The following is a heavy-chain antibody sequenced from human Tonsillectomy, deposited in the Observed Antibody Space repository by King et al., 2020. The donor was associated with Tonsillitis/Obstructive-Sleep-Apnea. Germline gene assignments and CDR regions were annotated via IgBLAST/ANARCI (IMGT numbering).Heavy chain of an antibody. CDR2: IRSKAYGGTT. CDR1: GFIFGDYA. J-gene: IGHJ6*03. CDR3: TRDRIYSGNYFHYFYMDV. V-gene: IGHV3-49*04. D-gene: IGHD1-26*01. Sequence: VQLVESGGGLVQSGRSLRLSCTTSGFIFGDYAMTWVRQAPGKGLDWVGFIRSKAYGGTTEYAASVEGRFTISRDDSKSIAYLQMNRLKIEDTAVYYCTRDRIYSGNYFHYFYMDVWGKGATVTVSS.